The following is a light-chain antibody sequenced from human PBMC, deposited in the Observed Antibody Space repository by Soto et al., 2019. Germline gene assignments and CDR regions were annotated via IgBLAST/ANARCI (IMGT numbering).Light chain of an antibody. J-gene: IGLJ2*01. V-gene: IGLV2-14*03. CDR1: TSDVGGSNY. Sequence: QSALTQPASVSGSPGQSITISCSGTTSDVGGSNYVSWYQQHPGEAPKLMIYDVSYRPSGVSNRFSGSKSGNTASLTISGLQAEYEADYFCSSYTSSAPGVLFGGGTKLTVL. CDR3: SSYTSSAPGVL. CDR2: DVS.